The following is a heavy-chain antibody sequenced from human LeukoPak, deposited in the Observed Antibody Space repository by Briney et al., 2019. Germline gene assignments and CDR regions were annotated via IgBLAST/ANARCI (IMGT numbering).Heavy chain of an antibody. Sequence: GGSLRLSCAASGFTFSPYDMHWVRQATGKGLEWVSAIGAAGDTYYAGSVKGRFTTSRENAKRSVYLQMNNLRAGDTAVYYCARGALGFDYWGQGTLVTVSS. V-gene: IGHV3-13*04. J-gene: IGHJ4*02. CDR3: ARGALGFDY. CDR2: IGAAGDT. CDR1: GFTFSPYD.